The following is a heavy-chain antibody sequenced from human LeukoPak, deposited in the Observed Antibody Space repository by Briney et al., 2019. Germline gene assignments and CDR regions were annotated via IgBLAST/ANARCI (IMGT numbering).Heavy chain of an antibody. D-gene: IGHD5-24*01. J-gene: IGHJ4*02. CDR2: ISNDERNK. CDR3: ARPGPPGDGYNPCDY. Sequence: GGSLRLSCAASGFIFSDYYMSWIRQAPGKGLEWVAVISNDERNKYYTDSVKGRFTISRDNSKSTVYLQMNSLRPEDTAVYYCARPGPPGDGYNPCDYWGPGALVIVSS. V-gene: IGHV3-30*03. CDR1: GFIFSDYY.